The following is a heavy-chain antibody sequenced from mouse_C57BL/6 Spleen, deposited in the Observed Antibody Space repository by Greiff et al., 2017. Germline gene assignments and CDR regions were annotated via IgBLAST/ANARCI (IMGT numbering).Heavy chain of an antibody. Sequence: VQLQQPGAELVKPGASVKMSCKASGYTFTSYWITWVKQRPGQGLEWIGDIYPGSGSTNYNEKFKSTATLTVDTSSSPAYMQLSSLTSEDSAVYYCARWYSNYTWFAYWGQGTLVTVSA. V-gene: IGHV1-55*01. D-gene: IGHD2-5*01. CDR1: GYTFTSYW. CDR2: IYPGSGST. J-gene: IGHJ3*01. CDR3: ARWYSNYTWFAY.